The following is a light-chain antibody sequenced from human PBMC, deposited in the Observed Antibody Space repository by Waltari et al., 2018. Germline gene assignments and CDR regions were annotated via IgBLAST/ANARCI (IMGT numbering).Light chain of an antibody. CDR1: QISSTW. CDR2: KAS. CDR3: QQNNVFPWT. J-gene: IGKJ1*01. Sequence: DIQMTQSPSTLSAFVGDRVTITCRASQISSTWLAGYRQKPDKAPKLLINKASRLESGVPSRFSGSCSGTEFTLTISSLQPDDFATYYCQQNNVFPWTFGQGTKVEIK. V-gene: IGKV1-5*03.